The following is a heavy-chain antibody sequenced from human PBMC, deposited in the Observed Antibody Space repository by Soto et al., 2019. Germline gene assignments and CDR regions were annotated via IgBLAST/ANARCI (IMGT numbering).Heavy chain of an antibody. CDR2: IYYSGST. D-gene: IGHD2-21*01. Sequence: KPSETLSLTCTFSVVSVTSGNYYCSWIRQPPGKGLEWIGHIYYSGSTNYNPSLKSRVTISVDASKNQFSLKLSSVTAADTAIYYCARGTVVNPFVEYWGQGTRVNVSS. J-gene: IGHJ4*02. V-gene: IGHV4-61*01. CDR3: ARGTVVNPFVEY. CDR1: VVSVTSGNYY.